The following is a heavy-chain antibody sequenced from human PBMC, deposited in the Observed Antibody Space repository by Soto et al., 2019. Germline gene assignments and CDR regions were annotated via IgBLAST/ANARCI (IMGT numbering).Heavy chain of an antibody. CDR2: ISAYNGNT. Sequence: QVQLVQSGAEVKKPGASVKVSCKASGYTFTSYGISWVRQAPGQGLEWMGWISAYNGNTNYAQKLQGRVTMTTHTSTSTAYMELRSLRSDDTAVYYCARARGALRYFDWLSPSNFDYWGQGTLVTVSS. CDR1: GYTFTSYG. V-gene: IGHV1-18*04. D-gene: IGHD3-9*01. CDR3: ARARGALRYFDWLSPSNFDY. J-gene: IGHJ4*02.